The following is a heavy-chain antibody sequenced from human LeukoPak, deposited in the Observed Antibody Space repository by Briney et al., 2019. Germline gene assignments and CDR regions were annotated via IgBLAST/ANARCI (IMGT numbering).Heavy chain of an antibody. Sequence: GSLRLSCAASEFTFSRFGMHWVRQAPGKGLEWVAFIQYDGSIKLYGDSVKGRFTISRDNSKNTLYLQMNSLRPEDTAVYHCAKDVVGQRWPESYWGQGTLVTVSS. D-gene: IGHD2-15*01. CDR3: AKDVVGQRWPESY. CDR1: EFTFSRFG. CDR2: IQYDGSIK. V-gene: IGHV3-30*02. J-gene: IGHJ4*02.